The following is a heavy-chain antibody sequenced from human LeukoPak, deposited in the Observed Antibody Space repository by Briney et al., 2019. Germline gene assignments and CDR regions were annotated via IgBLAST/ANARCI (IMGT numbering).Heavy chain of an antibody. CDR2: FDPEDGET. CDR3: ATDLPPKWELLTYDY. D-gene: IGHD1-26*01. J-gene: IGHJ4*02. CDR1: GYTLTELS. V-gene: IGHV1-24*01. Sequence: ASVKVSCKVSGYTLTELSMHWVRQAPGKGLEWMGGFDPEDGETIYAQKFQGRVTMTEDTSTDTAYMELSSLRSEDTAVYYCATDLPPKWELLTYDYWGQGTLVTVSS.